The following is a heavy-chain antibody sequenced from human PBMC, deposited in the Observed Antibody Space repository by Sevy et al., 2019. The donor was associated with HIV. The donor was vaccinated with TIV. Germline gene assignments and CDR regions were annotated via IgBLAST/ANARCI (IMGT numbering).Heavy chain of an antibody. Sequence: GGSLRLSCVASGFTFSNAWVNWIRQAPGKGLEWVGSSTTKTDGEPTDYAAPVKDRFTISRDDSKNTLYLQMNSLRTEDTAVYYCTTDVGLGATYYWGQGTLVTVSS. CDR3: TTDVGLGATYY. D-gene: IGHD1-26*01. CDR2: STTKTDGEPT. J-gene: IGHJ4*02. V-gene: IGHV3-15*07. CDR1: GFTFSNAW.